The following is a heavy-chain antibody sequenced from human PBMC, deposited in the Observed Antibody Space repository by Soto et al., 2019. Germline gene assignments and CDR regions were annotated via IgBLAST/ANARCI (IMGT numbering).Heavy chain of an antibody. CDR2: IIHSGST. D-gene: IGHD3-9*01. CDR3: AREAGVRYPFDP. CDR1: DYSISSGYY. V-gene: IGHV4-38-2*02. Sequence: SETLSLTCTVSDYSISSGYYWGWIRQPPGKGLEWIGSIIHSGSTNYNPSLKSRVTISVDTSKNQFSLRLSSVSAADTAMYYCAREAGVRYPFDPWGQGTQVNAPQ. J-gene: IGHJ5*02.